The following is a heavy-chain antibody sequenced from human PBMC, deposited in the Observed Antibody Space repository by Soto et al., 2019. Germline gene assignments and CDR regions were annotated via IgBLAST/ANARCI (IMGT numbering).Heavy chain of an antibody. D-gene: IGHD2-21*01. Sequence: EVQLLESGGGLVQPGGSLRLSCAASGFAFNTYAMAWVRQAPGKGPEWVSSVTSNGGTAFYADSVTGRFTISRDNSRSRRNLRRTGLGPEETAIYFVAKGLLRDYYYYSGLDAGGKGTRSPSP. CDR1: GFAFNTYA. J-gene: IGHJ6*04. CDR3: AKGLLRDYYYYSGLDA. CDR2: VTSNGGTA. V-gene: IGHV3-23*01.